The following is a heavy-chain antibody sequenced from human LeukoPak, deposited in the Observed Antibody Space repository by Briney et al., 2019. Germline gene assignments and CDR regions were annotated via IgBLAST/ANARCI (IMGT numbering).Heavy chain of an antibody. CDR2: ISGSGGST. CDR3: AKDKGYSSGWPFDY. D-gene: IGHD6-19*01. J-gene: IGHJ4*02. CDR1: GFTFSSYA. Sequence: PGGSLRLSRAASGFTFSSYAMSWVRQAPGKGLEWVSAISGSGGSTYYADSVKGRFTISRDNSKNTLYLQMNGLRAEDTAVYYCAKDKGYSSGWPFDYWGQGTLVTVSS. V-gene: IGHV3-23*01.